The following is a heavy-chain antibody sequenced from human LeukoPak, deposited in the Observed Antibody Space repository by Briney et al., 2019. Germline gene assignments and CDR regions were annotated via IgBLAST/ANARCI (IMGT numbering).Heavy chain of an antibody. Sequence: ASVRVSCKASGYTFTSYAMNWVRQAPGQGLEWMGWINTNTGSPTYAQGFTGRFVFSLDTSVSTAYLQISSLKAEDTAVYYCARSRVSTANPNYYYGMDVWGQGTTVTVSS. J-gene: IGHJ6*02. D-gene: IGHD5-18*01. V-gene: IGHV7-4-1*02. CDR1: GYTFTSYA. CDR3: ARSRVSTANPNYYYGMDV. CDR2: INTNTGSP.